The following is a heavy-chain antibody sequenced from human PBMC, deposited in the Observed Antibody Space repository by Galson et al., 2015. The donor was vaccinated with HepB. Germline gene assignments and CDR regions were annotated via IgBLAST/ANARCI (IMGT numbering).Heavy chain of an antibody. J-gene: IGHJ3*02. V-gene: IGHV3-48*04. Sequence: SLRLSCAASDSTFSSYTMNWVRQTPGKGLQWLSYISTNGATIHYADSVKGRFTIARDNAKNTMWLQKNSLRAEDTAVYYCATTKFGSGAYWTFDIWGPGTLVTVSS. D-gene: IGHD4/OR15-4a*01. CDR3: ATTKFGSGAYWTFDI. CDR2: ISTNGATI. CDR1: DSTFSSYT.